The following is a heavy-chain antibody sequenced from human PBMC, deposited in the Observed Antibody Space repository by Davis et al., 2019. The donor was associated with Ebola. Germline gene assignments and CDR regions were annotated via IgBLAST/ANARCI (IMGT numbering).Heavy chain of an antibody. J-gene: IGHJ6*02. CDR3: ARARLLPVAKLYYYYGMDA. Sequence: GESLKISCKGSGYTFSSFWMNWVRQAPGKGLEWVSRINSDGTSSNYTDAVRGRFTVSRDNAKNTLYLQMNSLRAEDTAVYYCARARLLPVAKLYYYYGMDAWGQGTTVTVS. D-gene: IGHD5-12*01. CDR1: GYTFSSFW. CDR2: INSDGTSS. V-gene: IGHV3-74*01.